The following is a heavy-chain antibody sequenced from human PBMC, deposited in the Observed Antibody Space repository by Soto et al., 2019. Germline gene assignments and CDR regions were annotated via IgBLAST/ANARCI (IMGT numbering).Heavy chain of an antibody. J-gene: IGHJ6*02. V-gene: IGHV3-30-3*01. D-gene: IGHD6-19*01. CDR1: GFTFSSYA. CDR3: ARDAEDQWLAEIYYYYYGMDV. CDR2: ISYDGSNK. Sequence: GGSLRLSCAASGFTFSSYAMHWVRQAPGKGLEWVAVISYDGSNKYYADSVKGRFTISRDNSKNTLYLQMNSLRAEDTAVYYCARDAEDQWLAEIYYYYYGMDVWGQGTTVTVSS.